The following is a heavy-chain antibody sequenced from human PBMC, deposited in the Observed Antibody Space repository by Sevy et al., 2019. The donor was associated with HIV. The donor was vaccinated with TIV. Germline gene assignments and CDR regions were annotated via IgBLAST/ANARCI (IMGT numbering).Heavy chain of an antibody. CDR3: ARDRITGTPTGDAFDI. D-gene: IGHD1-7*01. V-gene: IGHV3-7*01. Sequence: GGSLRLSCAVSGFSFDSYGMTWVRQAPGKGLEWVANIKQDGSEKYYVDSVKGRFTISRDNAKNSLYLQMNSLRAEDTAVYYCARDRITGTPTGDAFDIWGQGTMVTVSS. J-gene: IGHJ3*02. CDR1: GFSFDSYG. CDR2: IKQDGSEK.